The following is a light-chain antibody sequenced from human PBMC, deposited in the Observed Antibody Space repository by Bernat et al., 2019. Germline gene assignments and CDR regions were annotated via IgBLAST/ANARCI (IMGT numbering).Light chain of an antibody. CDR1: QSVSSNY. CDR2: DAS. J-gene: IGKJ2*01. CDR3: QQYGSSPYT. Sequence: ETVLTQSPDILSLSPGERVTLSCRASQSVSSNYVAWYQQKPGQAPRLLIYDASTRATGIPDRFSGSGSGTDFTLTINRLEPEDFAVFYCQQYGSSPYTFGQGTKLEIK. V-gene: IGKV3-20*01.